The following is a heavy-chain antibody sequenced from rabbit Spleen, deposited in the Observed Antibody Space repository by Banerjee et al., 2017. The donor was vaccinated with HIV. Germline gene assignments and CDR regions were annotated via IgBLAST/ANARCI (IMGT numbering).Heavy chain of an antibody. J-gene: IGHJ4*01. V-gene: IGHV1S43*01. CDR1: GFSLSSSYV. CDR3: ARVWYAGTYYEEYFNL. CDR2: IYAGSSGTT. D-gene: IGHD4-2*01. Sequence: QEQLEESGGGLVKPEGSLTLTCKASGFSLSSSYVMCWVRQAPGKGLELIACIYAGSSGTTSYASWVNGRFTISRSTSLNTVDLKMTSLTAADTATYFCARVWYAGTYYEEYFNLWGPGTLVTVS.